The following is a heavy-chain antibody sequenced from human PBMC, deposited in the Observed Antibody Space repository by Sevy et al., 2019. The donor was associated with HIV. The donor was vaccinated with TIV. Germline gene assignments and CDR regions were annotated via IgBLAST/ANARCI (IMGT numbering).Heavy chain of an antibody. J-gene: IGHJ4*02. D-gene: IGHD6-19*01. CDR2: ISYDGNTK. V-gene: IGHV3-30*03. CDR3: ARDAGYSTVWYAGY. Sequence: GGSLRLSCAASGFTFSTYALHWVRQAPGKGLDWVAVISYDGNTKYYSDSVKGRFTISRDNSKNTLYLQTNSLRAEDTAVYYCARDAGYSTVWYAGYWGQGILVTVSS. CDR1: GFTFSTYA.